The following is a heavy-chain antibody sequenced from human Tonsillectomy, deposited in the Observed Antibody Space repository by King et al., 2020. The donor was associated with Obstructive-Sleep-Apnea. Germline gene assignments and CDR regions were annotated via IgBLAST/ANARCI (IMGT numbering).Heavy chain of an antibody. CDR3: ARYPSRTLGWFGP. V-gene: IGHV4-31*03. CDR1: VGSFSSGDYY. J-gene: IGHJ5*02. Sequence: QLQESGPELVKPSQTLSLTCTVSVGSFSSGDYYWNWIRQHPGKCLEWIWYIYYSGSTYYNPSLRGRVTISIDTSKNQFSLKLSSLTAADTAFYYCARYPSRTLGWFGPWGQGTLVTVSS. D-gene: IGHD2-2*01. CDR2: IYYSGST.